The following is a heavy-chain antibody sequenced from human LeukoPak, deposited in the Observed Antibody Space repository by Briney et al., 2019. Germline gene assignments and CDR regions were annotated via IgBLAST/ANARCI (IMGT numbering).Heavy chain of an antibody. Sequence: GASVKVSCTASGFTFTNYYINWVRQAPGQGLEWMGIINPRDGTTTYTQKFQGRLSMTSDTSTSTVYMDLSSLRSDDTAVFYCARAGYSGHSSLYDYWGRGTLVTVSS. D-gene: IGHD5-12*01. J-gene: IGHJ4*02. CDR3: ARAGYSGHSSLYDY. V-gene: IGHV1-46*01. CDR2: INPRDGTT. CDR1: GFTFTNYY.